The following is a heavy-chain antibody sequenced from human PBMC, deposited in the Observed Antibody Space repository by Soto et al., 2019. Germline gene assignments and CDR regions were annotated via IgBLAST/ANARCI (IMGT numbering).Heavy chain of an antibody. Sequence: QVQLVESGGGVVQPGRSLRLSCAASGFNFRIYGMHWVRHAPGKGLEWVAMIPFDGSEKYYTDSVKGRFHISRDSCKNTRYLRMDSLRVEDTAVYYCARGRRLYYSDGFDFWGQGTTVTVSS. J-gene: IGHJ3*01. CDR1: GFNFRIYG. D-gene: IGHD1-26*01. V-gene: IGHV3-30*03. CDR2: IPFDGSEK. CDR3: ARGRRLYYSDGFDF.